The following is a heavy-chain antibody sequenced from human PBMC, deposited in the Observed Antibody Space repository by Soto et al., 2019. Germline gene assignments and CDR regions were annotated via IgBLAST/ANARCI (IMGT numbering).Heavy chain of an antibody. CDR1: GYTFTSYY. V-gene: IGHV1-46*03. Sequence: QVQLVQSGAEVKKPGASVKVSCKASGYTFTSYYMHWVRQAPGQGLEWMGIINPSGGSTSYAQKFQCRVTMTRDTSTSTVYMELSSLRSEDTAVYYCARVSDYYDSSGPMDVWGQGTTVTVSS. CDR3: ARVSDYYDSSGPMDV. CDR2: INPSGGST. D-gene: IGHD3-22*01. J-gene: IGHJ6*02.